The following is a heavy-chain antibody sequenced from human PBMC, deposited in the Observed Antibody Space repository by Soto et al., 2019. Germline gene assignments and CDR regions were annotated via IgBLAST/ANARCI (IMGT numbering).Heavy chain of an antibody. CDR3: ARPRRECYNSYYYYYGMEV. V-gene: IGHV1-18*01. J-gene: IGHJ6*02. CDR2: ITAYNGNT. Sequence: QVQLVQSGAEVKKPGASVKVSCKASGYTFTSHGISWVRQAPGQGLEWMGWITAYNGNTKYAQNFQGRVTMTTDTSTSTAYMELRSLRSYDTAVYYCARPRRECYNSYYYYYGMEVWGQGTTVTVSS. D-gene: IGHD1-1*01. CDR1: GYTFTSHG.